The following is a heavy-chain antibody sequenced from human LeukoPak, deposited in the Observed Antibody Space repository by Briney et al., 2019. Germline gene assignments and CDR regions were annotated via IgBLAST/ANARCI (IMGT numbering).Heavy chain of an antibody. J-gene: IGHJ4*02. V-gene: IGHV1-69*06. D-gene: IGHD2-8*01. CDR2: IIPIFGTA. CDR1: GGTFSSYA. Sequence: ASVKVSCKASGGTFSSYAISWVRQAPGQGLEWMGGIIPIFGTASYAQKFQGRVTITADKSTSTAYMELSSLRSEDTAVYYCARGPLYVYYFDYWGQGTLVTVSS. CDR3: ARGPLYVYYFDY.